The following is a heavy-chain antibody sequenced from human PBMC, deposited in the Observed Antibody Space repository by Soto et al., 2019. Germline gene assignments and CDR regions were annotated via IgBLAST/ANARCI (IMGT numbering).Heavy chain of an antibody. V-gene: IGHV3-48*02. D-gene: IGHD3-10*02. CDR2: ITIRTGNV. J-gene: IGHJ4*01. CDR3: VRDRDLYRDMFHADL. CDR1: GFTISECS. Sequence: GGSLRLSCEASGFTISECSMNWVRQAPGKGLEWLAYITIRTGNVLYADSVRGRFTISADNAENSMILQMNSLRDEDSAVYFCVRDRDLYRDMFHADLWGQGTLVTVSS.